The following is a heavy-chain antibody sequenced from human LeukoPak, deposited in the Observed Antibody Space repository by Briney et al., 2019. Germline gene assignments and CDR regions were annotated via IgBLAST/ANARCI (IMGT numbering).Heavy chain of an antibody. D-gene: IGHD3-10*01. CDR3: ARHDLYGSGRKSGLFDY. V-gene: IGHV4-4*07. J-gene: IGHJ4*02. CDR1: GGSVSNSY. Sequence: SETLSLTCAVSGGSVSNSYWSWLRQPAGTGLEWIGHIYHDGNTNYNPSLQGRLTMSRDTSKNHVSLRLTSVTAADTALYYCARHDLYGSGRKSGLFDYWGQGILVIVSS. CDR2: IYHDGNT.